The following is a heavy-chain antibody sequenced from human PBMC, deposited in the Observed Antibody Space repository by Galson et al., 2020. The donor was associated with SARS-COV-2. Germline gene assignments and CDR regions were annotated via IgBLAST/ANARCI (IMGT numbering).Heavy chain of an antibody. CDR2: ISYDGSNK. CDR3: ARDYYDSSGYSYGMYV. J-gene: IGHJ6*02. V-gene: IGHV3-30*04. CDR1: GFTFSSYA. D-gene: IGHD3-22*01. Sequence: GGSLRLSCAASGFTFSSYAMHWVRQAPGKGLEWVAVISYDGSNKYYADSVKGRFTISRDNSKNTLYLQMNSLRAEDTAVYYCARDYYDSSGYSYGMYVGGQGTTVTVSS.